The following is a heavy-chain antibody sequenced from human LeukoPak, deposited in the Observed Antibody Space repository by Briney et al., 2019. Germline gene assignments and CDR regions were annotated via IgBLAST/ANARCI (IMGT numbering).Heavy chain of an antibody. J-gene: IGHJ6*03. CDR2: IKQDGSEK. D-gene: IGHD2-2*01. V-gene: IGHV3-7*01. CDR3: ARAAAAKSYYYYYMDV. CDR1: RFTFSSYW. Sequence: PGGSLRLSCAASRFTFSSYWMSWVRQAPGKGLEWVANIKQDGSEKYYVDSVKGRFTISRDNAKNSLYLQMNSLRAEDTAVYYCARAAAAKSYYYYYMDVWGTGTTVTVSS.